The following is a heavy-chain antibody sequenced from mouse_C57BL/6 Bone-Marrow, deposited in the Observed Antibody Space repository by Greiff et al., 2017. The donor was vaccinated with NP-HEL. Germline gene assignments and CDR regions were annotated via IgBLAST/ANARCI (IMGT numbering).Heavy chain of an antibody. CDR2: INYDGSST. Sequence: EVMLVESEGGLVQPGSSMKLSCTASGFTFSDYYMAWVRQVPEKGLEWVANINYDGSSTYYPDSLKSRFIISRDNAKNILYLQMSSLKSEDTATYYCARDPLGGSRVDWYFDVWGTGTTVTVSS. J-gene: IGHJ1*03. CDR3: ARDPLGGSRVDWYFDV. V-gene: IGHV5-16*01. D-gene: IGHD1-1*01. CDR1: GFTFSDYY.